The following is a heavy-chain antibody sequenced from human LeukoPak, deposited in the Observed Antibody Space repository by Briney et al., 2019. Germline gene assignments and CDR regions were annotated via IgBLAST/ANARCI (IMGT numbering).Heavy chain of an antibody. CDR2: INPSGGST. J-gene: IGHJ5*02. D-gene: IGHD6-6*01. V-gene: IGHV1-46*01. CDR3: AKYSGSVLFDP. CDR1: GYSFTSYY. Sequence: ASVKVSCKASGYSFTSYYMHWVRQAPGQGLEWMGIINPSGGSTSYAQKFQGRVTMTTDTSTSTAYMELRILRSDDTAVYYCAKYSGSVLFDPWGQGTLVTVSS.